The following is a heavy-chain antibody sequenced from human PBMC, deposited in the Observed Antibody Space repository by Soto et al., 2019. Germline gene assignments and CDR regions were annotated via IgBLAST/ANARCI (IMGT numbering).Heavy chain of an antibody. J-gene: IGHJ6*02. D-gene: IGHD3-10*01. V-gene: IGHV4-61*08. CDR2: IYYSGST. Sequence: SETLSLTCTVSGGSVSSGDYFWSWLRQSPGKRLEWIAYIYYSGSTNYNPSLKSRATISVDTPKSQVSLTLTSMTAADAALYYCARSPNYYYYGFDVWGQGTAVTVSS. CDR1: GGSVSSGDYF. CDR3: ARSPNYYYYGFDV.